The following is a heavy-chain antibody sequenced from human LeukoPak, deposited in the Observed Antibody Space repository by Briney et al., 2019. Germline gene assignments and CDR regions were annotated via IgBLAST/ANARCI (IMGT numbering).Heavy chain of an antibody. V-gene: IGHV4-38-2*02. Sequence: TSETLSLTCAVSGYSISSGYYWGWIRQPPGKGLEWMDIIYHSGSTYYNPSLKSHDTISLDTSKTQSSPKLSSLTAPDPAVYYCARDLIAVAGTGYFDYWGQGSVV. D-gene: IGHD6-19*01. J-gene: IGHJ4*02. CDR3: ARDLIAVAGTGYFDY. CDR2: IYHSGST. CDR1: GYSISSGYY.